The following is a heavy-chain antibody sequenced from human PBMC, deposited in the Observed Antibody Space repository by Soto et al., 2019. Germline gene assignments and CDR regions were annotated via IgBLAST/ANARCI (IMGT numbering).Heavy chain of an antibody. CDR1: GFTFSSYA. D-gene: IGHD3-22*01. CDR2: ISGSGGST. CDR3: AKVTNYYDSSGSFGGGWFDP. J-gene: IGHJ5*02. V-gene: IGHV3-23*01. Sequence: GGSLRLSCAASGFTFSSYAMSWVRQAPGKGLEWVSAISGSGGSTYYADSVKGRFTISRDNSKNTLYLQMNSLRAEDTAVYYCAKVTNYYDSSGSFGGGWFDPWGQGTLVTVSS.